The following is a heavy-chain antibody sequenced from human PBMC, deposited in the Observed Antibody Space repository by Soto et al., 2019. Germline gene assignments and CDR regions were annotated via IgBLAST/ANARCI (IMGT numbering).Heavy chain of an antibody. CDR2: INHSGST. Sequence: SETLSLTCAVYGGSFSGYCWSWIRQPPGKGLEWIGEINHSGSTNYNPSLKSRVTISVDTSKNQFSLKLSSVTAADTAVYYCAREVKYDYVWGSYRSHPFFDYWRQGTLVTVSS. D-gene: IGHD3-16*02. J-gene: IGHJ4*02. V-gene: IGHV4-34*01. CDR1: GGSFSGYC. CDR3: AREVKYDYVWGSYRSHPFFDY.